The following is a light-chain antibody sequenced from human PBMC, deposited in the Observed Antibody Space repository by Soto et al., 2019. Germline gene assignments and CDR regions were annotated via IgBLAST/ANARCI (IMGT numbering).Light chain of an antibody. Sequence: DILMTQSPSTLSASVGDRVTITCRASQSISSWLAWYQQKPGKAPKLLIYDASSLESGVPSRFSGSGSGTEFTLTISSLQPDDFATYYCQQYNSYSQTLGQGTKVDIK. V-gene: IGKV1-5*01. CDR1: QSISSW. CDR3: QQYNSYSQT. J-gene: IGKJ1*01. CDR2: DAS.